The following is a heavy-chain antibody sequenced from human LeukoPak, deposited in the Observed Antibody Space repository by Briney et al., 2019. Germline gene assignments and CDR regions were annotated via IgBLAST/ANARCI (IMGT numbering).Heavy chain of an antibody. CDR2: ISSSSSFI. CDR3: AREARLADAFDI. D-gene: IGHD6-19*01. Sequence: GGSLRLSCAASGFTFSDYNMNWVRQAPGKGLEWVSPISSSSSFIYYADSVKGRFTISRDNAKNSLYLQMNSLRAEDTAVYYCAREARLADAFDIWGQGTMVTVSS. V-gene: IGHV3-21*01. J-gene: IGHJ3*02. CDR1: GFTFSDYN.